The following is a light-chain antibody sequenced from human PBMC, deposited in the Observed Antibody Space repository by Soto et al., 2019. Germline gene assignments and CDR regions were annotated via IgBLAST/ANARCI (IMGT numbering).Light chain of an antibody. CDR2: GAS. CDR3: QQYGSSPGT. V-gene: IGKV3-20*01. J-gene: IGKJ1*01. CDR1: QSVTSRY. Sequence: EIVLTQSPGTLSLSPGERATLSCRASQSVTSRYLACYQQKPGQAPRLLIFGASIRATGVPDRFSGSGSGTDFTLTISRLEAEDSAVYYCQQYGSSPGTFGQGTKVEI.